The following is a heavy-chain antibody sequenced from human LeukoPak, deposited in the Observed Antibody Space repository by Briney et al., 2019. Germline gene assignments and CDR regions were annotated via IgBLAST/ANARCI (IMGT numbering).Heavy chain of an antibody. D-gene: IGHD6-19*01. CDR1: GSSISNYY. Sequence: PSETLSLTCTVSGSSISNYYWTWVRQPAGKGLEWIGRIYTNGGTNYNPSLKTRVTMSVDTSKNQVSLKLSSVTAADTAMYYCARAAEYSSGWYLFDYWGQGALVTVSS. CDR2: IYTNGGT. J-gene: IGHJ4*02. CDR3: ARAAEYSSGWYLFDY. V-gene: IGHV4-4*07.